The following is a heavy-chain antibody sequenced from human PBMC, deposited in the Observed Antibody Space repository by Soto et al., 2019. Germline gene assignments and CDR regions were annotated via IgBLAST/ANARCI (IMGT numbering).Heavy chain of an antibody. CDR1: GFTFHEYE. D-gene: IGHD7-27*01. CDR3: VTGREWGFDSFHFEF. Sequence: PGGSLRLSCVTSGFTFHEYEMNWIRQAPGKGLEWVAYITGRSRTIHYADSVKGRFTISRDNAKKTLYLQMDRLRPEDTSLYYCVTGREWGFDSFHFEFWGRGTQVTVSS. CDR2: ITGRSRTI. V-gene: IGHV3-11*04. J-gene: IGHJ4*02.